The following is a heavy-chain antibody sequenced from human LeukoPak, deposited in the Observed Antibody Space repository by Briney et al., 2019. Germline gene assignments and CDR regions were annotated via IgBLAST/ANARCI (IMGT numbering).Heavy chain of an antibody. Sequence: SLLCAVSIGSLRSGGYSWSWIRKPPGKGVEWIGYIYHSGSTYYNPSLKSRVTISVDRSKNQFSLKMSSVTAADTAVYYCARARVAIGGFDYWGQGTLVTVSS. CDR1: IGSLRSGGYS. J-gene: IGHJ4*02. CDR3: ARARVAIGGFDY. D-gene: IGHD3-16*01. CDR2: IYHSGST. V-gene: IGHV4-30-2*01.